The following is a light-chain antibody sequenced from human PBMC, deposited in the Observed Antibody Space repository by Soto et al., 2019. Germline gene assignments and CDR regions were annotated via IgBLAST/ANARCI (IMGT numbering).Light chain of an antibody. CDR1: QSVSSN. Sequence: EIVLTQSPDTLSLSPGERATLSCRARQSVSSNLAWYQQKPGQPPRLLIYGASTRATGIPARFSGSGSGTEFTLTISSLQSEDFAVYYCQQYNYWPPITFGQGTRLEI. CDR3: QQYNYWPPIT. V-gene: IGKV3-15*01. J-gene: IGKJ5*01. CDR2: GAS.